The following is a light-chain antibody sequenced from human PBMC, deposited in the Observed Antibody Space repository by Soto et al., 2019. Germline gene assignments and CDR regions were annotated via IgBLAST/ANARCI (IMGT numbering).Light chain of an antibody. CDR1: QSVSSS. CDR2: DAF. CDR3: QHRSNWPLT. J-gene: IGKJ4*01. Sequence: EIVLTQSPATLSLSPGERATLSCRASQSVSSSLAWYQHKPGQAPRLLIYDAFNRATGIPARFSGSGSGTDFTLTISNLEPGDFAVYYCQHRSNWPLTFGGGTKVDIK. V-gene: IGKV3-11*01.